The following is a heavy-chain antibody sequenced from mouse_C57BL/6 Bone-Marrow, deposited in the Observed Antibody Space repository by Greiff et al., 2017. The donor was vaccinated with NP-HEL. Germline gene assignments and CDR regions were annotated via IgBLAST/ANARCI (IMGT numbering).Heavy chain of an antibody. V-gene: IGHV1-69*01. CDR2: IDPSDSYT. Sequence: VQLQQPGAELVMPGASVKLSCKASGYTFTSYWMHWVKQRPGQGLEWIGEIDPSDSYTNYNQKFKGKSTLTVDKSSSTAYMQLSSLTSEDSAVYYRARGRYYGSRQYYFDYWGQGTTLTVSS. CDR3: ARGRYYGSRQYYFDY. D-gene: IGHD1-1*01. J-gene: IGHJ2*01. CDR1: GYTFTSYW.